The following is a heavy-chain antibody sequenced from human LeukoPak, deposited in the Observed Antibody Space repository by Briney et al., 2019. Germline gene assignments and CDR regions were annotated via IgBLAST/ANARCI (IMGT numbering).Heavy chain of an antibody. V-gene: IGHV4-39*07. J-gene: IGHJ4*02. CDR2: IYYSGST. D-gene: IGHD3-22*01. CDR3: ARFTQWLSPYFDY. Sequence: SETLSLTCTVSGGSISSSSYYWGWIRQPPGKGLEWIGSIYYSGSTYYNPSLKSRVTISVDTSKNQFSLKLSSVTAAVTAVYYCARFTQWLSPYFDYWGQGTLVTVSS. CDR1: GGSISSSSYY.